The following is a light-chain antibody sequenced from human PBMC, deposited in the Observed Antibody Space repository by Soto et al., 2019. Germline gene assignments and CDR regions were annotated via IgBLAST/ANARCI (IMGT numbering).Light chain of an antibody. J-gene: IGLJ2*01. CDR1: SSNIGTSYE. CDR3: QSYDTTLDGWL. CDR2: ATT. Sequence: QSVLTQPPSLSGAPGQRVTISCTGSSSNIGTSYEVHWYQQLPRTAPTLLIFATTNRASGVPARISGSKSGTSASLAITGLQADDEATYYCQSYDTTLDGWLFGGGTKLTVL. V-gene: IGLV1-40*01.